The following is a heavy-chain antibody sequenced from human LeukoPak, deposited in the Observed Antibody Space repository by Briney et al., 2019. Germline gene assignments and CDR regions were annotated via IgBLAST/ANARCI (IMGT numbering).Heavy chain of an antibody. CDR1: GGTFSSYA. J-gene: IGHJ3*02. Sequence: GASVKVSCKASGGTFSSYAISWVRQAPGQGLEWMGGIIPIFGTANYAQKFQGRVTITADESTSTAYMELSSLRSEDTAVYYCAGAMVRGPSGDAFDIWGQGTMVTVSS. V-gene: IGHV1-69*13. D-gene: IGHD3-10*01. CDR3: AGAMVRGPSGDAFDI. CDR2: IIPIFGTA.